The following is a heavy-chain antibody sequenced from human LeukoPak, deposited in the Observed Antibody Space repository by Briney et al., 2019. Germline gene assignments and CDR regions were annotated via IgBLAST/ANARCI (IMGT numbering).Heavy chain of an antibody. D-gene: IGHD2-15*01. CDR2: IYHSGST. J-gene: IGHJ6*03. Sequence: SETLSLTCTVSGYSISSGYYWGWIRQPPGKGLEWIGSIYHSGSTYYNPSLKSRVTISVDTSKNQFSLKLSSVTAADTAVYYCARDKSYGRYYDYYYMDVWGKGTTVTVSS. V-gene: IGHV4-38-2*02. CDR3: ARDKSYGRYYDYYYMDV. CDR1: GYSISSGYY.